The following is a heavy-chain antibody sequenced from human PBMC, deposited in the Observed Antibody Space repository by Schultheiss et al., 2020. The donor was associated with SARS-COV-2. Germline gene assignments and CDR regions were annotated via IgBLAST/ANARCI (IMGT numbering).Heavy chain of an antibody. Sequence: SETLSLTCTVSGASISTKSHYWGWIRQPPGKGLEWMGYIYYSGSTYYNPSLKSRVTISVDTSKNQFSLRLSSVAAADTAVYYCAKVFPQGIVPFGTHSPFDPWGQGSLVTVSS. J-gene: IGHJ5*02. CDR3: AKVFPQGIVPFGTHSPFDP. V-gene: IGHV4-39*07. CDR2: IYYSGST. CDR1: GASISTKSHY. D-gene: IGHD6-13*01.